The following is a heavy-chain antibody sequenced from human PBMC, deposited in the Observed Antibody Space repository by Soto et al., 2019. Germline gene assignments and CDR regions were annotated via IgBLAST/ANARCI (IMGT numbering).Heavy chain of an antibody. Sequence: QAQLVQSGAEMKKPGASVKVSGKATGCTFSAYTMNWVRQAPGQSLEWMGWINAGSGNTKYSQNFQGRVSITRDTSASTVYMELTGLTSEDTAVYYCARDTETLGPRANDALDIWGQGTMVTVSS. V-gene: IGHV1-3*01. CDR2: INAGSGNT. J-gene: IGHJ3*02. D-gene: IGHD3-3*02. CDR3: ARDTETLGPRANDALDI. CDR1: GCTFSAYT.